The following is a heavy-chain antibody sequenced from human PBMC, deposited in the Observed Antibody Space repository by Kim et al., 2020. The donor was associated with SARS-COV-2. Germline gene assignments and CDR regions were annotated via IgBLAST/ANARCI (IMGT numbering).Heavy chain of an antibody. V-gene: IGHV3-48*02. CDR3: ARDRGYAFDI. CDR2: IRSSTTTI. D-gene: IGHD5-12*01. J-gene: IGHJ3*02. Sequence: GGSLRLSCAASGFTFSFSSMNWVRQAPGKGLQWISYIRSSTTTISYADSVKGRFTISKDNAKNSLYLQMNSLRDEDTAVYYCARDRGYAFDIWGQGTMVT. CDR1: GFTFSFSS.